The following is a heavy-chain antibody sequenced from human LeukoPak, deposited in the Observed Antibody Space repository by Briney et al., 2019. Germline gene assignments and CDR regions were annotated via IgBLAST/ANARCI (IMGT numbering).Heavy chain of an antibody. J-gene: IGHJ4*02. CDR1: GFTFSGYA. D-gene: IGHD6-19*01. CDR2: ISGSGGST. CDR3: ARDSDPPYSSGPSDY. V-gene: IGHV3-23*01. Sequence: GGSLRLSCAASGFTFSGYAMSWVRQAPGKGLEWVSAISGSGGSTYYADSVKGRLTISRDNAKNLLYLQMNSLRAEDAAVYYCARDSDPPYSSGPSDYWGQGTLVTVSS.